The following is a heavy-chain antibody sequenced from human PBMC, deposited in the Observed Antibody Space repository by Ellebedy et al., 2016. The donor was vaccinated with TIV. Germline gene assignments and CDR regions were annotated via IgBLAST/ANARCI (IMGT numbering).Heavy chain of an antibody. V-gene: IGHV5-51*01. CDR1: GYNFANYW. D-gene: IGHD1-14*01. CDR2: IYPGDSDT. CDR3: VRLRGIRPRAYYHGMDV. J-gene: IGHJ6*02. Sequence: GESLKISCEGSGYNFANYWIGWVRQLPGNGLEWMGIIYPGDSDTRSSPSFQGQVTFLADKSISTAFLQWSSLEASETAMYYCVRLRGIRPRAYYHGMDVWGQGTTVTVSS.